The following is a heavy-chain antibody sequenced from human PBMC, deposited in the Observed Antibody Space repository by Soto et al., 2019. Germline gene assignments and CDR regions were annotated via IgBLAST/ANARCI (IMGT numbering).Heavy chain of an antibody. J-gene: IGHJ3*01. CDR3: AREVVVAAPHLYSPA. Sequence: SETLSLTCTVPGGSISSGDYYWSWIRKPPGKGLEWIGYIYYSGSTYYNPSLKSQVTISVDTSKNQFSLKLSSVTAADTAVYYCAREVVVAAPHLYSPAWGQATMVTVSS. CDR1: GGSISSGDYY. D-gene: IGHD2-15*01. CDR2: IYYSGST. V-gene: IGHV4-30-4*01.